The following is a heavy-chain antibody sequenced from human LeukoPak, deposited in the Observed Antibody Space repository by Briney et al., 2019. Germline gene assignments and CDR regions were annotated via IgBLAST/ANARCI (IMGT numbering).Heavy chain of an antibody. CDR3: ARKYRIAVAGALDY. Sequence: GGSLRLSCAASGFTFSNYWMSWVRQAPVKGLEWVANIKQDGSEKYFVDSVRGRFTISRDDAKNSLYLQMNSLRAEDTAVYYCARKYRIAVAGALDYWGQGTLVTVSS. D-gene: IGHD6-19*01. CDR2: IKQDGSEK. CDR1: GFTFSNYW. J-gene: IGHJ4*02. V-gene: IGHV3-7*03.